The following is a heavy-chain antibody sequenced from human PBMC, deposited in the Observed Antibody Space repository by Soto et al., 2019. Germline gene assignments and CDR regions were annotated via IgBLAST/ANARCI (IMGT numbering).Heavy chain of an antibody. J-gene: IGHJ4*02. CDR1: GFTFNKYA. D-gene: IGHD4-4*01. CDR3: AKVMVTTFPFYAFDS. V-gene: IGHV3-23*01. CDR2: ISGSGGSA. Sequence: EVQLLESGGGLVQPGGSLRLSCGASGFTFNKYALSWVRQAPGKGLEWVSSISGSGGSAYYADSVKGRFTISRDNSKNTLYLQMNSLRAEDTAVYYCAKVMVTTFPFYAFDSWGQGTLVTVSS.